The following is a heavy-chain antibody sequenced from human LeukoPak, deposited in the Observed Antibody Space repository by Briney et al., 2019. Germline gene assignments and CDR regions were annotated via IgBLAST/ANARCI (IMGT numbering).Heavy chain of an antibody. V-gene: IGHV1-18*01. CDR3: ARDPLRNGYDWHHYYGMDI. J-gene: IGHJ6*02. CDR1: GYTFTSYG. Sequence: GASVKVSCKASGYTFTSYGISWVRQAPGQGLEWMGWISAYNGNTNYAQKLQGRVTMPTDTSTSTAYMELRSLRSDDTAVYYCARDPLRNGYDWHHYYGMDIWGQGTTVTVSS. D-gene: IGHD5-24*01. CDR2: ISAYNGNT.